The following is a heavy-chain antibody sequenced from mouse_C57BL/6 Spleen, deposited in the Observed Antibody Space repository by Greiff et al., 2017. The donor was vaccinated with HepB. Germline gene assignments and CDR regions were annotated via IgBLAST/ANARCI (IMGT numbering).Heavy chain of an antibody. CDR1: GFNIKDDY. CDR2: IDPENGDT. V-gene: IGHV14-4*01. CDR3: TTLDSSGYVWFAY. D-gene: IGHD3-2*02. Sequence: VQLKESGAELVRPGASVKLSCTASGFNIKDDYMHWVKQRPEQGLEWIGWIDPENGDTEYASKFQGKATITADTSSNTAYLQLSSLTSEDTAVYYCTTLDSSGYVWFAYWGQGTLVTVSA. J-gene: IGHJ3*01.